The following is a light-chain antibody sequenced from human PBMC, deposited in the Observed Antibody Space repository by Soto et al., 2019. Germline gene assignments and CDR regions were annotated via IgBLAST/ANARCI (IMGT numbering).Light chain of an antibody. J-gene: IGLJ1*01. CDR1: SGDVGGYKF. Sequence: QSVLTQPASVSGAPGQSVTIYCTGTSGDVGGYKFVSWYQQHPGKAPKLMIYEVSNRPSGVSSRFSGSKSGNTASLTISGLQDEDESDYFCGACPGNIYVFGTGTKLTVL. V-gene: IGLV2-14*01. CDR3: GACPGNIYV. CDR2: EVS.